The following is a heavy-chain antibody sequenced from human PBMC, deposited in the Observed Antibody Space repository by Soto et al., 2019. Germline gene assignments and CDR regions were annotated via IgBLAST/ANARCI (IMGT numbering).Heavy chain of an antibody. V-gene: IGHV2-5*02. Sequence: QITLKESGPTLVKPTQTLTLTCTFSGFSLSTSGLGVGWIRQPPGKALEWLALIYWDDDKRYSPSLKSRLTIXXDXSXXQVVLTMTNMDPVDTATYYCAHSRMRDWPRYGMDVWGQGTTVTVSS. CDR1: GFSLSTSGLG. CDR2: IYWDDDK. J-gene: IGHJ6*02. CDR3: AHSRMRDWPRYGMDV. D-gene: IGHD3-9*01.